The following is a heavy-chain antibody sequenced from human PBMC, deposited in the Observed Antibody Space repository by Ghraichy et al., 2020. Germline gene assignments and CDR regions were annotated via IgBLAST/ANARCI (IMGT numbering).Heavy chain of an antibody. Sequence: ASVKVSCKASGYTFTGYYIHWVRQAPGQGLEWVGWINPNSGVTNYAQKFQGRVTMTRDTSISTAYMELSSLTSADTAVYYCVREPYQRSGSDGFDMWGQGTMVTVSS. CDR2: INPNSGVT. D-gene: IGHD3-10*01. V-gene: IGHV1-2*02. J-gene: IGHJ3*02. CDR1: GYTFTGYY. CDR3: VREPYQRSGSDGFDM.